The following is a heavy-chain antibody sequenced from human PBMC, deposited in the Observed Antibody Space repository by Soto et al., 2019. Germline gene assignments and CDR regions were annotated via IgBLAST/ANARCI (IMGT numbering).Heavy chain of an antibody. D-gene: IGHD4-17*01. V-gene: IGHV4-30-2*01. J-gene: IGHJ3*02. CDR2: IYHSGST. Sequence: SETLSLTCAVSGGSISSGGYSWSWIRQPPGKGLEWIGYIYHSGSTYYNPSLKSRVTISVDRSKNQFSLKLSSVTAADTAVYYCARGPYYGDYVNAFDIWGQGTMVTVSS. CDR1: GGSISSGGYS. CDR3: ARGPYYGDYVNAFDI.